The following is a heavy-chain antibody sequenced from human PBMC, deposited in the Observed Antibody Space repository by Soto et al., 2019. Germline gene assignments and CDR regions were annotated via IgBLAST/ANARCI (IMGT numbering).Heavy chain of an antibody. CDR3: ARDFDY. V-gene: IGHV4-34*01. J-gene: IGHJ4*02. CDR2: INHSGST. CDR1: GGSFSGYY. Sequence: SDTLSLTCAVNGGSFSGYYWTWIRQPPGTGLEWIGEINHSGSTDYIPSLKSRVTISVDTSKNQFTLKVSSVTAADTAVYYCARDFDYWGQGILVTVSS.